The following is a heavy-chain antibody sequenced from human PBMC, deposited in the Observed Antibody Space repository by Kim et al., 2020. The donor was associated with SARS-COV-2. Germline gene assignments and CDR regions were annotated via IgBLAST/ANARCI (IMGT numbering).Heavy chain of an antibody. V-gene: IGHV1-2*02. D-gene: IGHD3-10*01. Sequence: YAQKFQGRVTMTRDTSISTAYMELSRLRSDDTAVYYCARGGYYGSGSYQAWGQGTLVTVSS. CDR3: ARGGYYGSGSYQA. J-gene: IGHJ5*02.